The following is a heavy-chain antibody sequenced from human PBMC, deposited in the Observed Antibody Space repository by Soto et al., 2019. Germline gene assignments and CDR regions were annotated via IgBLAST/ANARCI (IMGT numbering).Heavy chain of an antibody. J-gene: IGHJ4*02. CDR2: IIPIFGTA. CDR1: VGTFSSYA. CDR3: ARDDPYCSGGSCYYYY. D-gene: IGHD2-15*01. V-gene: IGHV1-69*13. Sequence: GASVKVSFKASVGTFSSYAISWVRQAPGQGLEWMGGIIPIFGTANYAQKFRGRVTITADESTSTAYMELSSLRSEDTAVYYCARDDPYCSGGSCYYYYWGQGTLVTVSS.